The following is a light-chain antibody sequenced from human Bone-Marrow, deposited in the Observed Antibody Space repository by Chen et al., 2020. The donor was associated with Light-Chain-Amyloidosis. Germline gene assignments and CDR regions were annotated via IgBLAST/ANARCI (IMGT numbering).Light chain of an antibody. CDR2: YVS. J-gene: IGLJ3*02. CDR1: NIGSTS. V-gene: IGLV3-21*02. Sequence: SYVLTQPSSVSVAPGQTATIACGGNNIGSTSVHWYQQPPDQAPLLVFYYVSDRPAGIPERLSGSNSGNTATLTISRVEAGDEAAYYCQVWDRSSDRPVFGGGTKLTVL. CDR3: QVWDRSSDRPV.